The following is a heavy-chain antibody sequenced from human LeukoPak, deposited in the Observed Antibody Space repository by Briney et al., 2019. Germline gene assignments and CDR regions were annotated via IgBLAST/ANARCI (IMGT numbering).Heavy chain of an antibody. V-gene: IGHV1-69*01. D-gene: IGHD2-2*01. CDR1: GGTFSSYA. Sequence: SVTVSCTASGGTFSSYAISWVRQAPGQGLEWMGGIIPIFGTANYAQKFQGRVTITADESTSTAYMELSSLRSEDTAVYYCARVLSQPAYYFDYWGQGTLVTVSS. J-gene: IGHJ4*02. CDR2: IIPIFGTA. CDR3: ARVLSQPAYYFDY.